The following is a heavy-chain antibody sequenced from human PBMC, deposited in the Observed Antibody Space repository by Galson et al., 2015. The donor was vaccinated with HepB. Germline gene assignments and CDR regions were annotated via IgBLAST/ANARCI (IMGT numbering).Heavy chain of an antibody. Sequence: SLRLSCAASGFSFSDYWMSWVRQAPGKGLEWVANIKRDGSDKYYVDSVKGRFTISRDNAKNSLYLQMNSLRAEDTAVYYCARVPTSGYYADYWGQGTQVTVSS. D-gene: IGHD3-3*01. CDR3: ARVPTSGYYADY. V-gene: IGHV3-7*04. CDR2: IKRDGSDK. CDR1: GFSFSDYW. J-gene: IGHJ4*02.